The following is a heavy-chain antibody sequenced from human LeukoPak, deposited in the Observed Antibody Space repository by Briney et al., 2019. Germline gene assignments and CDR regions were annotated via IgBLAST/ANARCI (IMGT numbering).Heavy chain of an antibody. V-gene: IGHV4-4*07. CDR1: GGSISTYY. Sequence: SETLSLTCTVSGGSISTYYWSWIRQPAGKGLEWIGLIYTSGNTNYNPSLKSRVAISVDTSKNQFSLRLSSVTAADTAVYYCARHVIGPGWEQRENYWGQGTLVTVSS. J-gene: IGHJ4*02. D-gene: IGHD1-26*01. CDR2: IYTSGNT. CDR3: ARHVIGPGWEQRENY.